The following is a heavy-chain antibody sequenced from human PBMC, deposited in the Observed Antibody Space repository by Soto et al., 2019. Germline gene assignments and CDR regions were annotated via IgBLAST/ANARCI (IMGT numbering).Heavy chain of an antibody. CDR2: IDYNGVT. J-gene: IGHJ4*02. V-gene: IGHV4-39*01. CDR1: GGSIYRSGYY. CDR3: GKVLVGSTGHTDSDS. D-gene: IGHD2-15*01. Sequence: SETLSLTCTVSGGSIYRSGYYWGWIRQPPGRGLEWIGNIDYNGVTYSNPSLKSRVAISRDTSKNQFSLKLTSVTAADTALYYCGKVLVGSTGHTDSDSWGPGTLVTVSS.